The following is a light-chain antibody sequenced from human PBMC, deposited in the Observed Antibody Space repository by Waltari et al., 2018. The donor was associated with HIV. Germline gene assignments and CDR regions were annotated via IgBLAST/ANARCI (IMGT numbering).Light chain of an antibody. CDR1: SSNIGTTY. V-gene: IGLV1-47*01. CDR3: AAWDDSLSGVL. J-gene: IGLJ2*01. CDR2: GNN. Sequence: QSVLTQPPSASGTPGQRVTISCSGSSSNIGTTYVYWYQQLPGTAPRLLIYGNNQRPSGVPDRFSGSKSATSVSLAISGLRSEDEADYSCAAWDDSLSGVLFGGGTKLTVL.